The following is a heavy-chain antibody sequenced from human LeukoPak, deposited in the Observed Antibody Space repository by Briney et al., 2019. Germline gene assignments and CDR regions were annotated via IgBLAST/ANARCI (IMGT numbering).Heavy chain of an antibody. J-gene: IGHJ4*02. Sequence: ASLKVSCKASGYTFTGYYVHWVRQAPGQGPEWMGRINPNSGGTNYAQKFQGRVTMTRDTSINTAYMELNRLRSDDTAVYYCARDSIKGVRFLGYWGQGTLVTVSS. CDR1: GYTFTGYY. D-gene: IGHD3-3*01. CDR2: INPNSGGT. V-gene: IGHV1-2*06. CDR3: ARDSIKGVRFLGY.